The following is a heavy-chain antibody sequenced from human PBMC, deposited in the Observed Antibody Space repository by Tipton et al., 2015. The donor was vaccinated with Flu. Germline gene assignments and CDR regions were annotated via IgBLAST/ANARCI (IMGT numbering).Heavy chain of an antibody. J-gene: IGHJ4*02. D-gene: IGHD6-13*01. CDR3: ARAIAAAGSY. CDR2: INQDGSSK. CDR1: GFTFSSYW. V-gene: IGHV3-7*04. Sequence: SLRLSCAASGFTFSSYWMHWVRQAPGKGLEWVANINQDGSSKYYVDSVKGRFTISRDNARNSLYLQMNSLRAEDTAVYYCARAIAAAGSYWGQGTLVTVSS.